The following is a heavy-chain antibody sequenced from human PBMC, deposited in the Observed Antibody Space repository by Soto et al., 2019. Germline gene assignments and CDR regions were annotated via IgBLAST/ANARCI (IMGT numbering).Heavy chain of an antibody. Sequence: ASVKVSCKASGYTFTNYGISWVRQAPGQGLEWMGWIHPKNGSTKDARKFQGRVTMTTDTSTSTAYMELRGLRSDDTAVYYCAKEYCDSSRCYLPDYWGQGALVTVSS. V-gene: IGHV1-18*01. D-gene: IGHD2-2*01. J-gene: IGHJ4*02. CDR1: GYTFTNYG. CDR3: AKEYCDSSRCYLPDY. CDR2: IHPKNGST.